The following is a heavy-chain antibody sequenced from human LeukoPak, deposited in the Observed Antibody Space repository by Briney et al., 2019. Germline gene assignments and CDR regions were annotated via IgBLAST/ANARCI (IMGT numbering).Heavy chain of an antibody. J-gene: IGHJ4*02. CDR3: ARRLGGSGWCYFDY. V-gene: IGHV3-48*03. CDR1: GFTFSSYE. CDR2: ISSSGSTI. Sequence: GGSLRLSCAASGFTFSSYEMNWVRQAPGKGLEWVSYISSSGSTIYYADSVKGRFTISRDNSKNTLYLQMNSLRAEDTAVYYCARRLGGSGWCYFDYWGQGTLVTVSS. D-gene: IGHD6-19*01.